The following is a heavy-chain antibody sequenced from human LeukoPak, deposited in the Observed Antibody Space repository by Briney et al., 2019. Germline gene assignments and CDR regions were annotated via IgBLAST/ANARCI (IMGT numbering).Heavy chain of an antibody. CDR2: IIPIFGTA. J-gene: IGHJ4*02. CDR3: ARRQQWLVQAFFLDY. V-gene: IGHV1-69*13. CDR1: GGTFSSYA. D-gene: IGHD6-19*01. Sequence: SVKVSCKASGGTFSSYAISWVRQAPGQGLEWMGGIIPIFGTANYAQKFQGRVTITADESTSTAYMELSSLRSEDTAVYYCARRQQWLVQAFFLDYWGQGTLVTVSS.